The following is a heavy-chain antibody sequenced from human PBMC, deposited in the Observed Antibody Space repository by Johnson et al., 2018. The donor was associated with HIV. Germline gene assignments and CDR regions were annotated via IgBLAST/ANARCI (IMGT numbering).Heavy chain of an antibody. V-gene: IGHV3-30-3*01. Sequence: QVQLMESGGGVVQPGRSLRLSCAASGFTFSSYAMHWVRQAPGKGLEWVAVISYDGSNKYYADSVKGRFTISRDNSKNTLFLQMNSLRPDDTAVYFCARRFFDSSSFDMWGQGTMVTVSS. CDR3: ARRFFDSSSFDM. CDR2: ISYDGSNK. J-gene: IGHJ3*02. D-gene: IGHD3-22*01. CDR1: GFTFSSYA.